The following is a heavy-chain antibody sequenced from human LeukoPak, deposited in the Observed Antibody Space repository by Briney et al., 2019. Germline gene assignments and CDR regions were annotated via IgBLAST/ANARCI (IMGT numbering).Heavy chain of an antibody. D-gene: IGHD4-17*01. CDR1: GYTFTGYY. CDR2: INPNSGGT. CDR3: ARNYGDYVGAFDI. J-gene: IGHJ3*02. V-gene: IGHV1-2*02. Sequence: ASVKVSCKASGYTFTGYYMHWVRQAPGQGLEWMGWINPNSGGTNYAQKFQGRVAMTRDTSISTAYMELSRLRSDDTAVYYCARNYGDYVGAFDIWGQGTMVTVSS.